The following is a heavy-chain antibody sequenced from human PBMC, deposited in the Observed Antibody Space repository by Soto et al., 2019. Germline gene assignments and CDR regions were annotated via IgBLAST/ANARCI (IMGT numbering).Heavy chain of an antibody. CDR2: ISAYNGNT. J-gene: IGHJ4*02. D-gene: IGHD1-26*01. CDR1: GYTFTSYG. CDR3: ARDGRYSGSYGGYYFDY. V-gene: IGHV1-18*01. Sequence: QVQLVQSGAEVKKPGASVKVSCKASGYTFTSYGISWVRQAPGQGLEWMGWISAYNGNTNYAQKIKGRVTMTTDTSTSTAYMGLRSLRSDDTAGYYCARDGRYSGSYGGYYFDYWGQGTLVTVSS.